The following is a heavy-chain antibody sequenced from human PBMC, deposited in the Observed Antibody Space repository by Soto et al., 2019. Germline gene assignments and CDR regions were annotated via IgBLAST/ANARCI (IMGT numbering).Heavy chain of an antibody. Sequence: GGSLRLSCAASGFTFSSYGMHWVRQAPGKGLEWVAVISYDGSNKYYADSVKGRFTISRDNSKNTLYLQMNSLRAEDTAVYYCAKGQQQLVPYYYYYMDVWGKGTTVTVSS. CDR3: AKGQQQLVPYYYYYMDV. D-gene: IGHD6-13*01. CDR1: GFTFSSYG. J-gene: IGHJ6*03. CDR2: ISYDGSNK. V-gene: IGHV3-30*18.